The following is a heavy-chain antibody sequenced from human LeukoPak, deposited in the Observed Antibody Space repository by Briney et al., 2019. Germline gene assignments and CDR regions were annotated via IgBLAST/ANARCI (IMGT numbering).Heavy chain of an antibody. CDR2: INPSGRI. Sequence: SDTLSLTCAVYGGTFSGYYWTWIRQAPGKGLEWIGEINPSGRISYNLSLRSRLTISVDASKNQFSLQLRSLTAADTAVYYCARGRQEVSMIVVVMTAVSYYLDVWGKGTTVTVS. CDR1: GGTFSGYY. CDR3: ARGRQEVSMIVVVMTAVSYYLDV. J-gene: IGHJ6*03. V-gene: IGHV4-34*01. D-gene: IGHD3-22*01.